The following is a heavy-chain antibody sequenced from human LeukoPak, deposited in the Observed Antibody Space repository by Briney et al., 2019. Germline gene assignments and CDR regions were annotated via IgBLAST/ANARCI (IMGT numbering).Heavy chain of an antibody. Sequence: GESLKISCKGSGYSFTIYWIGWVRQMPGKGLEWMGIIYPGDSDTRYSPSFQGQVTISADKSISTAYLQWSSLKASDTAMYYCARQGYGDYAGDAFDIWGQGTMVTVPS. CDR1: GYSFTIYW. D-gene: IGHD4-17*01. CDR2: IYPGDSDT. CDR3: ARQGYGDYAGDAFDI. J-gene: IGHJ3*02. V-gene: IGHV5-51*01.